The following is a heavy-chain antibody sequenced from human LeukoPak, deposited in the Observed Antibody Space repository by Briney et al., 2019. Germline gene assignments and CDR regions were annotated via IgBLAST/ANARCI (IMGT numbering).Heavy chain of an antibody. D-gene: IGHD3-9*01. V-gene: IGHV4-30-2*01. Sequence: SETLSLTCAVSGDSISSGGYSWSWIRQTPGKGLEWIGEINHSGSTNYNPSLKSRVTISVDTSKNQFSLKLSSVTAADTAVYYCARDPGVGYYDILTGYYHNWFDPWGQGTLVTVSS. J-gene: IGHJ5*02. CDR1: GDSISSGGYS. CDR2: INHSGST. CDR3: ARDPGVGYYDILTGYYHNWFDP.